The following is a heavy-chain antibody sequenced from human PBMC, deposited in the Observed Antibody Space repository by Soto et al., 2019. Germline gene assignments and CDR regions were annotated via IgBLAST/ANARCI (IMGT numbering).Heavy chain of an antibody. CDR3: ARGFSGSYGY. CDR1: GGSFSGYY. J-gene: IGHJ4*02. V-gene: IGHV4-34*01. D-gene: IGHD1-26*01. Sequence: SETLSLTCAVYGGSFSGYYWSWIRQPPGKGLEWIGEINHSGSTNYNPSLKSRVTISVDTSKNQFSLKLSSVTAADTAVYYCARGFSGSYGYWGQGTLVTVSS. CDR2: INHSGST.